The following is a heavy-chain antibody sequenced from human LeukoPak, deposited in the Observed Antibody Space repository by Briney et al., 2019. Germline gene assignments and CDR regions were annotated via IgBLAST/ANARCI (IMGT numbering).Heavy chain of an antibody. CDR1: GGSISSYY. Sequence: SETQSLTCTVSGGSISSYYWSWIRQPPGKGLEWIGYIYYSGSTNYNPSLKSRVTISVDTSKNQFSLKLSSVTAADTAVYYCARHSFKDGYNSWGQGTLVTVSS. D-gene: IGHD5-24*01. CDR3: ARHSFKDGYNS. CDR2: IYYSGST. V-gene: IGHV4-59*08. J-gene: IGHJ5*02.